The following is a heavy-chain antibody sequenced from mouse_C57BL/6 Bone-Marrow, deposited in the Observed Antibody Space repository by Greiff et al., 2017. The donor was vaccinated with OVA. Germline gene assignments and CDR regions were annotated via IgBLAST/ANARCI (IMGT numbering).Heavy chain of an antibody. Sequence: VQLKESGAELVRPGASVKLSCTASGFNIKDDYMHWVKQRPEQGLEWIGWIDPENGDTEYASKFQGKATITADTSSNTAYLQLSSLTSEDTAVYYCTEVLRSYYAMDYWGQGTSVTVSS. J-gene: IGHJ4*01. V-gene: IGHV14-4*01. CDR1: GFNIKDDY. D-gene: IGHD1-1*01. CDR3: TEVLRSYYAMDY. CDR2: IDPENGDT.